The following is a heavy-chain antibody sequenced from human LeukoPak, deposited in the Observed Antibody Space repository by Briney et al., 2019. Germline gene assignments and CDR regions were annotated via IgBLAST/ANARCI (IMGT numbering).Heavy chain of an antibody. CDR3: AIGNYRALY. CDR1: GFTFGDYY. CDR2: ISSSGSNR. J-gene: IGHJ4*02. D-gene: IGHD1-7*01. Sequence: PGGSLRLSCAASGFTFGDYYMTWIRQAPGQGLEWVSYISSSGSNRYYADSVKGRFTISRDNAQNSLYLQMNSLRAEDSAVYYCAIGNYRALYWGQGTLVTVSP. V-gene: IGHV3-11*01.